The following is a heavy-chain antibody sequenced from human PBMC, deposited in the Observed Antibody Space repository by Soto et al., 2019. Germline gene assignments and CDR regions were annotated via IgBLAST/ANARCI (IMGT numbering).Heavy chain of an antibody. CDR3: ARIGSSGYRHNDAFDI. CDR2: IFSNDEK. Sequence: QVTLKESGPLLVKPTETLTLTCTVSGFSLSNARMGVSWISQPPGKALEWLAHIFSNDEKSYSTSLKGRLTISKDTSKCQVGLTMTNMDPVDTTTYYWARIGSSGYRHNDAFDIWGQGTMVTVSS. J-gene: IGHJ3*02. V-gene: IGHV2-26*01. D-gene: IGHD3-22*01. CDR1: GFSLSNARMG.